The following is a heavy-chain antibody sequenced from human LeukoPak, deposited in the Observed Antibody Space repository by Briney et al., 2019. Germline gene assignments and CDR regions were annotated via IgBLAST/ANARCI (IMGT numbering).Heavy chain of an antibody. CDR1: GGSINSTNYN. CDR2: VYYSGLT. D-gene: IGHD6-19*01. Sequence: SETLSLTCTVSGGSINSTNYNWGWIRQPPRRGPEWLASVYYSGLTYYNSSLKSRVSISVDTSKNQFSLKLTSVTAADTAVYYCARHDPDSSGWYFDYWGQGTLVTVSS. V-gene: IGHV4-39*07. J-gene: IGHJ4*02. CDR3: ARHDPDSSGWYFDY.